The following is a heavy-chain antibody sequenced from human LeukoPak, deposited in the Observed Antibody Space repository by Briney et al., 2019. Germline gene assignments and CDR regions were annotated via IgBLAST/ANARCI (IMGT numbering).Heavy chain of an antibody. CDR3: ARGSGWYYY. V-gene: IGHV4-59*01. CDR2: IYYSGTT. Sequence: SETLSLTCTVSGGSISSYYWSWIRQPPGKRLEWLGYIYYSGTTNYNPSLKSRVTISVDTSKNQFSLKLSSVTAADTAVYYCARGSGWYYYWGQGTLVTVSS. CDR1: GGSISSYY. D-gene: IGHD6-19*01. J-gene: IGHJ4*02.